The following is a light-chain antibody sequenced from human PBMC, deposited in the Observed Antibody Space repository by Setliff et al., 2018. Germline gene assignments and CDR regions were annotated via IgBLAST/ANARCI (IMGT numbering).Light chain of an antibody. V-gene: IGLV2-14*01. CDR3: SSYITSSTPPHV. CDR1: SSDVGAYSH. CDR2: EVS. J-gene: IGLJ1*01. Sequence: QSVLAQPASVSGSPGQSITISCAGTSSDVGAYSHVSWYQQYPGKAPKLMISEVSNRPSGVSYRFSGSKSGNTASLTISGLQPEDEADYYCSSYITSSTPPHVFGAGTKVTVL.